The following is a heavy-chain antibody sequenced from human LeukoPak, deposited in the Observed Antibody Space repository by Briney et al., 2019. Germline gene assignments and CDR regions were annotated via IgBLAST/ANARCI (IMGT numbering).Heavy chain of an antibody. V-gene: IGHV3-23*01. CDR1: GFTFSSYA. Sequence: PGGSLRLSCAASGFTFSSYAMSWVRQAPEKGLEWVSTISGSGGSTYYADSVKGRFTISRDNSKNTLYVQVNSLGTEDTAAYYCAKGSYYDSSGSFYFDYWGQGTLVTVSS. D-gene: IGHD3-22*01. J-gene: IGHJ4*02. CDR2: ISGSGGST. CDR3: AKGSYYDSSGSFYFDY.